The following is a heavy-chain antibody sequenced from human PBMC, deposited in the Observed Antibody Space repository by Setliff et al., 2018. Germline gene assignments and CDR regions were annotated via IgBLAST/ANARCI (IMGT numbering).Heavy chain of an antibody. Sequence: SVKVSCKASGGTFSSFGISWVRQAPGQGLEWMGGLIPFFGSINYAQKFQGRVTITTDESTSTAYLELSSLRSEDTAVYYCAKEDVVVVSTTRYHYMDVWGKGTTVTVSS. D-gene: IGHD2-21*01. CDR3: AKEDVVVVSTTRYHYMDV. V-gene: IGHV1-69*05. CDR1: GGTFSSFG. J-gene: IGHJ6*03. CDR2: LIPFFGSI.